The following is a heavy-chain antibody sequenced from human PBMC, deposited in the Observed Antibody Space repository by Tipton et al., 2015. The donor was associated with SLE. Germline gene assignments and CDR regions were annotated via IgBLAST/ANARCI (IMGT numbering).Heavy chain of an antibody. Sequence: QLVQSGAEVKKPGSSVKVSCKASGVNFRRHAISWVRQAPGQGPEWMGRIIPMFVSEKYAQKFQGRVTITADESTSTVYIELSSLRSEDAAVYYCAGHCDACDLHMVYCGQGTLVTVSS. CDR1: GVNFRRHA. D-gene: IGHD2-21*01. CDR3: AGHCDACDLHMVY. CDR2: IIPMFVSE. J-gene: IGHJ4*02. V-gene: IGHV1-69*18.